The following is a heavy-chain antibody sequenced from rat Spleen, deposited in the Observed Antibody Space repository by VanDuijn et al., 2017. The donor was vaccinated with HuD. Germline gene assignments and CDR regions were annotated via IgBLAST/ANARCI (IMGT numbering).Heavy chain of an antibody. CDR3: ARWDGSYYPSAY. CDR1: GFTFSNYG. D-gene: IGHD1-12*02. Sequence: EVQLVESGGGLVQPGRSLKLSCAASGFTFSNYGMAWVRQAPTKGLEWVASISTGGGNTYYRDSVKGRFTISRDNAKNTLYLQMDSLRSEDTATYYCARWDGSYYPSAYWGQGTLVTVSS. J-gene: IGHJ3*01. V-gene: IGHV5S13*01. CDR2: ISTGGGNT.